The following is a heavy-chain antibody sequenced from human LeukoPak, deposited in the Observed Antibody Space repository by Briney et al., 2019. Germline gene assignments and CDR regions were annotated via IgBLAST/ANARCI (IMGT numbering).Heavy chain of an antibody. CDR1: GFTFSSYW. J-gene: IGHJ4*02. CDR3: ARTYCGGDCYTYYFDY. CDR2: IKQDGSEK. V-gene: IGHV3-7*01. Sequence: GSLRLSCAASGFTFSSYWMSWVRQAPGKGLEWVANIKQDGSEKYYVDSVKGRFTISRDNAKNSLYLQMNSLRAEDTAVYYCARTYCGGDCYTYYFDYWGQGTLVTVSS. D-gene: IGHD2-21*02.